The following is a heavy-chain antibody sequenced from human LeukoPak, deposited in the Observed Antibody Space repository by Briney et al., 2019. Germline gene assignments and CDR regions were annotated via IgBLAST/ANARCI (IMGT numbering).Heavy chain of an antibody. V-gene: IGHV3-66*01. CDR3: ARGSHPQKIPLVRGGERPYYMDV. CDR1: GFTVSSNY. Sequence: GGSLRLSCAASGFTVSSNYMSWVRQAPGKGLEWVSVIYSGGSTYYADSVKGRFTISRDNAKFSLYLQMSSLRAEDTAVYYCARGSHPQKIPLVRGGERPYYMDVWGKGTTVTISS. D-gene: IGHD3-10*01. J-gene: IGHJ6*03. CDR2: IYSGGST.